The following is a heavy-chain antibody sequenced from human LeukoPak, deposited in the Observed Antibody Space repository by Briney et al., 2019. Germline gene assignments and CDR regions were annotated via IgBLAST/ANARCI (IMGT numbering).Heavy chain of an antibody. CDR1: GFTFSSYA. CDR2: ISYDGSNK. V-gene: IGHV3-30-3*01. CDR3: ARDGEKYYYDTGYFDY. D-gene: IGHD3-22*01. Sequence: GGSLRLSCAASGFTFSSYAMHWVRQARGKGLEWVAVISYDGSNKYYANSGKGRFTISRDNSKNPLDLQMNSLRAEDTAVQYCARDGEKYYYDTGYFDYWGRGTLVTVSS. J-gene: IGHJ4*02.